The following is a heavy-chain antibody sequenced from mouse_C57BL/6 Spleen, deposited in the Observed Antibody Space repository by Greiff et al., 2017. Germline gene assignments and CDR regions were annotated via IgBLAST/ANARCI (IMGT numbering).Heavy chain of an antibody. CDR2: INPSNGGT. V-gene: IGHV1-53*01. D-gene: IGHD1-1*01. CDR1: GYTFTSYW. CDR3: ARAGVVAPYYYAMDY. J-gene: IGHJ4*01. Sequence: QVQLQQPGAELVKPGASVKLSCKASGYTFTSYWMHWVKQRPGQGLEWIGNINPSNGGTNYNEKFKSKATLTVDKSSSTAYMQLSSLTCEDSAVYYCARAGVVAPYYYAMDYWGQGTSVTGSS.